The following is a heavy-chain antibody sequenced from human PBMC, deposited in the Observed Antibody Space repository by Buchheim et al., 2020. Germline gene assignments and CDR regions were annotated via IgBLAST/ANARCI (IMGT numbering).Heavy chain of an antibody. Sequence: EVQVVESGGDLVQPGGSLRLSCAASGFTFSNYWMSWVRQTPGKGLEWVAHIKNDGSVQYYVDSVKGRFTISRDNAKNTLYLQMNSLRAEDTAVYYCAKGDSAARPAYYYGMDVWGQGTT. D-gene: IGHD6-6*01. J-gene: IGHJ6*02. CDR1: GFTFSNYW. V-gene: IGHV3-7*03. CDR2: IKNDGSVQ. CDR3: AKGDSAARPAYYYGMDV.